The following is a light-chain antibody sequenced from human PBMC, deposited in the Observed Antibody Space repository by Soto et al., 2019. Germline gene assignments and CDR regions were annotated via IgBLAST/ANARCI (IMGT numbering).Light chain of an antibody. V-gene: IGKV3D-15*01. J-gene: IGKJ5*01. CDR2: DAS. CDR1: QSVRSN. CDR3: QQYHKWPPIT. Sequence: EIVMTQSPATLSVSPGERATLSCRASQSVRSNLAWYQQKPGQSPRLLIYDASNRATGIPARFSGSGSETEFTLTISSLQSEDFGAYYCQQYHKWPPITFGQGTRLEIK.